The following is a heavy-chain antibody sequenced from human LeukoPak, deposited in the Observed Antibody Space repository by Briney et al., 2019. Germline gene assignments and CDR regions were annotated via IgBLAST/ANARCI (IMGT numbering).Heavy chain of an antibody. Sequence: ASVKVSCKTSGDTFTGYYMHWVRQAPGEGREWMGCVNPNSGGTNDAQKFQGRVTMCRDTSISTAYMELSRLRSDDTAVYYCARGYPIVVVVAATREHYFDLWGRGTLVTVSS. J-gene: IGHJ2*01. V-gene: IGHV1-2*02. CDR3: ARGYPIVVVVAATREHYFDL. CDR1: GDTFTGYY. CDR2: VNPNSGGT. D-gene: IGHD2-15*01.